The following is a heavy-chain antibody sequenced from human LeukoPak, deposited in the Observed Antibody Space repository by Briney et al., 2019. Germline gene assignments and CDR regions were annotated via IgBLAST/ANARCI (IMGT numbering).Heavy chain of an antibody. CDR1: GFTVSSNY. CDR2: IYSGGST. D-gene: IGHD6-19*01. J-gene: IGHJ4*02. CDR3: AREASGSGWRRFDY. Sequence: GGSLRLSCAASGFTVSSNYMSWVRQAPGKGLEWVSVIYSGGSTHYADSVKGRFTISRDNSKNTLYLQMNSLRAEDTAVYYCAREASGSGWRRFDYWGQGTLVTVSS. V-gene: IGHV3-53*01.